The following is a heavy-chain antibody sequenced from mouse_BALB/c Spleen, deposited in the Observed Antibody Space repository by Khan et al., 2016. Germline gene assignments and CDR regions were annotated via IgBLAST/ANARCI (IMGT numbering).Heavy chain of an antibody. D-gene: IGHD2-4*01. CDR1: GFSVTGFH. V-gene: IGHV2-6-7*01. CDR2: IRGDGNT. J-gene: IGHJ3*01. CDR3: ASYDYDDEALAY. Sequence: QVQLKESGPGLVAPSQSLSLTCTVSGFSVTGFHMNWVRQPPGKGLEWLGVIRGDGNTDYDASLKSRLSISKDNSQSQVFLQMNSLQTEDRASYYCASYDYDDEALAYWGQGTLVTVS.